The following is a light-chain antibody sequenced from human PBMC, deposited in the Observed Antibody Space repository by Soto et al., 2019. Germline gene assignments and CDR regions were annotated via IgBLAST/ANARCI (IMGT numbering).Light chain of an antibody. CDR1: NSDVAGYNY. Sequence: QSALTQPASVSGSPGQSITISCTGTNSDVAGYNYVSWYQQHPGKAPELMIYEVSHRPSGVSNRFSGSKSDNTASLTISGLQAEDEADYYCSSYTSISTLYVFGTGTKLTVL. V-gene: IGLV2-14*01. CDR3: SSYTSISTLYV. J-gene: IGLJ1*01. CDR2: EVS.